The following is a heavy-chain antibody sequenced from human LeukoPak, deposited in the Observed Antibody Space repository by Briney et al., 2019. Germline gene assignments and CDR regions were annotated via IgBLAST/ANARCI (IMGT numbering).Heavy chain of an antibody. CDR2: ISYDGNNK. J-gene: IGHJ6*02. CDR1: GFSFSDSA. D-gene: IGHD6-13*01. Sequence: GRSLRLSCAASGFSFSDSAMHWVRKAPGKGLEWVAVISYDGNNKYYADSVKGRFTISRDSSKNTLYLQMNSLRVEDMAVYYCARDLSRIAAAGTYGMDVWGQGTTVTVSS. V-gene: IGHV3-30-3*01. CDR3: ARDLSRIAAAGTYGMDV.